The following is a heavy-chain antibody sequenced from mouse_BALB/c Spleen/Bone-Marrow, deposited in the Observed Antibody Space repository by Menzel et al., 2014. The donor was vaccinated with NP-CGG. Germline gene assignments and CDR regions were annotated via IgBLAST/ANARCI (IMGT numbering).Heavy chain of an antibody. CDR2: IWAGGST. J-gene: IGHJ4*01. CDR1: GFSLTSYG. Sequence: VKLVESGPGLVAPSQILSITCTVSGFSLTSYGVHWVRQPPGKGLEWLGVIWAGGSTNYNSALMSRLSISKDNSKSQVFLKMNSLQTDDTAMYYCARGYYYGSTYYYAMDYWGQGTSVTVSS. V-gene: IGHV2-9*02. D-gene: IGHD1-1*01. CDR3: ARGYYYGSTYYYAMDY.